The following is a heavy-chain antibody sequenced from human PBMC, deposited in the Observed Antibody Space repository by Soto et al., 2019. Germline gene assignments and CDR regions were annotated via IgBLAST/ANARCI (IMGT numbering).Heavy chain of an antibody. V-gene: IGHV3-23*01. Sequence: GGSLRLSCAASGFTFSSYAMSWVRQAPGKGLEWVSAISGSGGSTYYADSVKGRFTISRDNSKNTLYLQMNSLRAEDTAVYYCATPGWEMATRGGYYYYGMDVWGQGTTVTVSS. CDR2: ISGSGGST. J-gene: IGHJ6*02. CDR3: ATPGWEMATRGGYYYYGMDV. D-gene: IGHD1-26*01. CDR1: GFTFSSYA.